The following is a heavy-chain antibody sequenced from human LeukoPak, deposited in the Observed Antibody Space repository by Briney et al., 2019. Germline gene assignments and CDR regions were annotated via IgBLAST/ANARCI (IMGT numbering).Heavy chain of an antibody. Sequence: GGSLRLSCAASGFTFDDYGMNWVRQAPGKGLEWVSYISSSGSTIYYADSVKGRFTISRDNAKNSLYLQMNSLRAEDTAVYYCARGDWELLSYWGQGTLVTVSS. CDR3: ARGDWELLSY. CDR1: GFTFDDYG. D-gene: IGHD1-26*01. V-gene: IGHV3-48*03. CDR2: ISSSGSTI. J-gene: IGHJ4*02.